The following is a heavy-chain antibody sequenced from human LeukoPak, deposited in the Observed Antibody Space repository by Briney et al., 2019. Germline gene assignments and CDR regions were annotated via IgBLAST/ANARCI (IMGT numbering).Heavy chain of an antibody. Sequence: PGGSLRLSCTAPGFTLGDYALNCVRQAPGKGLEWVGFIRSKTYGGTSVYAASVKGRFTVSRDDSKNIAYLQMNSLKTEDTAVYYCSRQIRATTDYFDYWGQGTLVTVSS. V-gene: IGHV3-49*04. CDR1: GFTLGDYA. J-gene: IGHJ4*02. CDR3: SRQIRATTDYFDY. D-gene: IGHD5-12*01. CDR2: IRSKTYGGTS.